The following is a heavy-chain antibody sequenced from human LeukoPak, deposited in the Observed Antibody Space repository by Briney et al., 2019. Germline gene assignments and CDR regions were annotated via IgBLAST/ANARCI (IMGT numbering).Heavy chain of an antibody. CDR2: ISYDGSNK. J-gene: IGHJ4*02. CDR3: AKRPSDYGDYVSYFDY. Sequence: GRSLRLSCAASGFTFSSYGMHWVRQAPGKGLGWVAVISYDGSNKYYADSVKGRFTISRDNSKDTLYLQMNSLRAEDTAVYYCAKRPSDYGDYVSYFDYWGQGTLVTVSS. CDR1: GFTFSSYG. V-gene: IGHV3-30*18. D-gene: IGHD4-17*01.